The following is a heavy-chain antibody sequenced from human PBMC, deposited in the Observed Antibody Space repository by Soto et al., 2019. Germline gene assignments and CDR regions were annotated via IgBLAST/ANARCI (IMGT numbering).Heavy chain of an antibody. Sequence: QVQLVQSGAEVKKPGASVTVSCKASGYTFTSYGISWVRQAPGQGLEWMGWISAYNGNTNYAQMLQGRVTMTTDPSTSTAYMELRSVRSDDTAVYYCARDLAAGTCDYWGQGTLVTVSS. CDR1: GYTFTSYG. V-gene: IGHV1-18*01. CDR3: ARDLAAGTCDY. J-gene: IGHJ4*02. D-gene: IGHD6-13*01. CDR2: ISAYNGNT.